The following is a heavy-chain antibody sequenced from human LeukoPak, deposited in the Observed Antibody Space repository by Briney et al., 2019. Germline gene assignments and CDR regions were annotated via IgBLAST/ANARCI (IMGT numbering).Heavy chain of an antibody. J-gene: IGHJ5*02. V-gene: IGHV1-18*01. CDR2: ISAYNGNT. D-gene: IGHD3-22*01. CDR3: ARKILPYYYDSSGSMRWVWFDP. CDR1: GYTFTSYG. Sequence: ASVKVSCKASGYTFTSYGISWVRQAPGQGLEWMGLISAYNGNTNYAQKLQGRVTMTTDTSTSTAYMELRSLRSDDTAVYYCARKILPYYYDSSGSMRWVWFDPWGQGTLVTVSS.